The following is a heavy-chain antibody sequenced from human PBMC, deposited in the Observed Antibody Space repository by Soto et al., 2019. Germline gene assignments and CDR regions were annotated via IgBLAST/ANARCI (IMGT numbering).Heavy chain of an antibody. J-gene: IGHJ4*02. Sequence: GGSLRLSCVASGFTFNNYAMSWVRQAPGKGLEWVSVISGGGHTTYYADSARGRFTISRDNSKNTLYLRMNSLRAEDMAIYYCAKGGFCSGGSCYPGFDYWGQGTLVTVSS. CDR1: GFTFNNYA. D-gene: IGHD2-15*01. CDR3: AKGGFCSGGSCYPGFDY. V-gene: IGHV3-23*01. CDR2: ISGGGHTT.